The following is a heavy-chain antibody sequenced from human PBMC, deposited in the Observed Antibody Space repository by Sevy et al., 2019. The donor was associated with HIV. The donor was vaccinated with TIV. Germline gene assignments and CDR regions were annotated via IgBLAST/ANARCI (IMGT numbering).Heavy chain of an antibody. D-gene: IGHD6-19*01. V-gene: IGHV3-74*01. Sequence: GGSLRLSCAASGFTFSSYWMHWVRQAPGKGLMWVSRINGDGSSTSYADSVKGGFTISRDNAKNTLYLQMNSLRAEDTAVYYCARWRAVAGSPHAFDIWGQGTMVTVSS. CDR3: ARWRAVAGSPHAFDI. CDR2: INGDGSST. J-gene: IGHJ3*02. CDR1: GFTFSSYW.